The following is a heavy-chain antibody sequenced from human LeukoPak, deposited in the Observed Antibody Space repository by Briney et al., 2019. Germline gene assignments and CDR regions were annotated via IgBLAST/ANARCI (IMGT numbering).Heavy chain of an antibody. D-gene: IGHD5-18*01. J-gene: IGHJ6*02. Sequence: ASVKVSCKASGGTFSSYAISWVRQAPGQGLEWMGWINPNSGGTNYAQKFQGRVTMTRDTSISTAYMELSRLRSDDTAVYYCARVRSYGRYYYYGMDVWGQGTTVTVSS. V-gene: IGHV1-2*02. CDR2: INPNSGGT. CDR3: ARVRSYGRYYYYGMDV. CDR1: GGTFSSYA.